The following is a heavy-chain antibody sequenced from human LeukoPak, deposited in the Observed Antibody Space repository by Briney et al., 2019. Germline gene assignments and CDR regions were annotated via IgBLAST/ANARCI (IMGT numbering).Heavy chain of an antibody. CDR2: ISTSSSYT. CDR3: ARGHYGLDV. J-gene: IGHJ6*02. CDR1: GFTFSDYY. V-gene: IGHV3-11*06. Sequence: GRSLRLSCAASGFTFSDYYMSWIRQAPGKGLEWVSYISTSSSYTDYADSVKGRFTISRDNAKNSLDLQMNSLRAEDTAVYYCARGHYGLDVWGQGTTVTVSS.